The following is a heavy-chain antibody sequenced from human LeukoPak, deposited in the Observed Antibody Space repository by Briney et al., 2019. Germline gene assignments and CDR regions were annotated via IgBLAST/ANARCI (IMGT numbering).Heavy chain of an antibody. V-gene: IGHV4-39*01. CDR2: VYYTGST. CDR3: ARHADSGSGRHFYHYMDV. CDR1: GDTVIRDGYY. J-gene: IGHJ6*03. Sequence: PSETLSLTCSVSGDTVIRDGYYWGWIRQSPHKGLEWIGNVYYTGSTYSNPSLTSRVTISVDTSKNEFSLRLRSVTAADTASYYCARHADSGSGRHFYHYMDVWGKGTTVTVSS. D-gene: IGHD3-22*01.